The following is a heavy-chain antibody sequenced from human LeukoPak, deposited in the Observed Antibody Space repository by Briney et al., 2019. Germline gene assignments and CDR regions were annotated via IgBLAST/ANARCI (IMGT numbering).Heavy chain of an antibody. D-gene: IGHD2-2*01. V-gene: IGHV5-51*01. J-gene: IGHJ3*02. CDR2: IYPGDSDT. Sequence: GESLKISCKGSGYSFTSYWIGWVRQMPGKGLECMGIIYPGDSDTRYSPSFQGQVTISADKSISTAYLQWSSLKASDTAMYYCARPRQLLGDAFDIWGQGTMVTVSS. CDR1: GYSFTSYW. CDR3: ARPRQLLGDAFDI.